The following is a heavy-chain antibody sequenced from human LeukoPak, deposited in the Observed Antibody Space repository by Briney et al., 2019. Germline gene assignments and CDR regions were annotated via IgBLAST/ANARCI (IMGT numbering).Heavy chain of an antibody. CDR3: ASSVTRLGDWFDP. J-gene: IGHJ5*02. CDR2: IIPIFGTA. Sequence: SVKVACKASGGTFSSYAISGVRQAPGQGLEWMGGIIPIFGTANYAQKFQGRVTITTDESTSTAYMELSSLRSEDTAVYYCASSVTRLGDWFDPWGQGTLVTVSS. V-gene: IGHV1-69*05. CDR1: GGTFSSYA. D-gene: IGHD4-11*01.